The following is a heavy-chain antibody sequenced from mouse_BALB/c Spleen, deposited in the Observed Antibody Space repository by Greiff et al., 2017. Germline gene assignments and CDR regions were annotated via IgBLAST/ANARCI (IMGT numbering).Heavy chain of an antibody. D-gene: IGHD1-2*01. J-gene: IGHJ2*01. CDR1: GFSLTSYG. Sequence: QVQLQQSGPGLVPPSQTLSITCTVSGFSLTSYGVHWVRQSPGKGLEWLGVIWSGGSTDYNAAFISRLSISKDNSKSQVFFKMNSLQANDTAIYYCARNSHYHYFDYWGQGTTLTVSS. V-gene: IGHV2-2*02. CDR2: IWSGGST. CDR3: ARNSHYHYFDY.